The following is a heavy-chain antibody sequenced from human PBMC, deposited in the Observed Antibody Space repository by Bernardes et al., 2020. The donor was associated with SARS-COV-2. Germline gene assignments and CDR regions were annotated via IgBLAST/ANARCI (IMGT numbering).Heavy chain of an antibody. V-gene: IGHV1-24*01. CDR3: ATAVAVAGCYYYYGMDV. D-gene: IGHD6-19*01. J-gene: IGHJ6*02. CDR1: AYTLTELS. Sequence: ATVKVSCKVSAYTLTELSMHCVREAPGKGLEWMGGFDPEDGETIYAQKFQGRVTMTEDTSTDTAYMELSSLRSEDTAVYYCATAVAVAGCYYYYGMDVWGQGTTVTVSS. CDR2: FDPEDGET.